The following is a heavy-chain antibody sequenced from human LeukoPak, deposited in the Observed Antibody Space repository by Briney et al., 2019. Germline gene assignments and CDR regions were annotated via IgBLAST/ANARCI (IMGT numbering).Heavy chain of an antibody. J-gene: IGHJ4*02. CDR2: IYSSGST. CDR3: ARVTDSLDY. Sequence: PSETLSLTCIVSGGSISDFYWSWVRQSAGKGLEYIGRIYSSGSTNYNPSLKSRVAMSVDTSKNQFSLNLRSLTAADTAVYYCARVTDSLDYWGQGTLFTVSS. CDR1: GGSISDFY. V-gene: IGHV4-4*07. D-gene: IGHD4-11*01.